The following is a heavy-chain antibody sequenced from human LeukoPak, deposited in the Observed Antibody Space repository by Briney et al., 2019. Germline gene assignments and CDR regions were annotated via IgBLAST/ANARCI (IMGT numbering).Heavy chain of an antibody. CDR1: GFTVSSNY. CDR3: ASQYYYYYYYMDV. V-gene: IGHV3-53*01. J-gene: IGHJ6*03. D-gene: IGHD2-2*01. CDR2: IYSGGST. Sequence: GGSLRLSCAASGFTVSSNYMSWVRQAPGKGLEWVSVIYSGGSTYYADSVKGRFTISRDNSKNTLYLQMNSLRAEDTAVYYCASQYYYYYYYMDVWGKGTTVTVSS.